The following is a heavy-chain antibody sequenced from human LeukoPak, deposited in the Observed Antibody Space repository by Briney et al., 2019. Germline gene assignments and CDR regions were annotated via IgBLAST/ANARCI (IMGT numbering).Heavy chain of an antibody. CDR1: GFTFSNYA. CDR3: ARDRWAYCGGDCYRDYYYGMDV. D-gene: IGHD2-21*02. J-gene: IGHJ6*02. V-gene: IGHV3-21*01. Sequence: GGSLRLSCAASGFTFSNYAISWVRQAPGKGLEWVSSISSSSSYIYYADSVKGRFTISRDNAKNSLYLQMNSLRAEDTAVYYCARDRWAYCGGDCYRDYYYGMDVWGQGTTVTVSS. CDR2: ISSSSSYI.